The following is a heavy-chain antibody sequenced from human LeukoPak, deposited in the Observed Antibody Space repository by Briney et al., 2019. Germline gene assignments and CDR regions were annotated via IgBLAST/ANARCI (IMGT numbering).Heavy chain of an antibody. J-gene: IGHJ6*03. V-gene: IGHV3-23*01. CDR1: GFTFSSYA. D-gene: IGHD6-19*01. CDR3: AKGARGEDEAVAGYYYYYYMDV. Sequence: GSLRLSCAASGFTFSSYAMSWVRQAPGKGLEWVSAISGSGGSTYYADSVKGRFTISRDNSKNTLYLQMNSLRAEDTAVYYCAKGARGEDEAVAGYYYYYYMDVWGKGTTVTISS. CDR2: ISGSGGST.